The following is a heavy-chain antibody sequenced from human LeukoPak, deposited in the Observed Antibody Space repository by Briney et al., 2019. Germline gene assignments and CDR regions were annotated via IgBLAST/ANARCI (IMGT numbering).Heavy chain of an antibody. D-gene: IGHD6-19*01. CDR2: IWYDGRTK. V-gene: IGHV3-33*01. Sequence: GGSLRLSCEVSGFIFSNYGMHWVRQAPGKGLEWVALIWYDGRTKYHADSVRGRFTISRDNSANTLYLQMSSLRVEDTAVYYCAREWGRIAVAGGPGYWGQGALVTVSS. CDR3: AREWGRIAVAGGPGY. J-gene: IGHJ4*02. CDR1: GFIFSNYG.